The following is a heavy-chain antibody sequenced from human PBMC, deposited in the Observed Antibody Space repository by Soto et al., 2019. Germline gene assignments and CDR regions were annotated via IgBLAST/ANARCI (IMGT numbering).Heavy chain of an antibody. V-gene: IGHV4-59*01. CDR2: IYYSGST. CDR1: GGSIISYY. D-gene: IGHD2-21*01. CDR3: ARGVVVRSYYYYYMDV. Sequence: SETLSLTCTVSGGSIISYYWSWIRQPPGKGLEWIGYIYYSGSTNYNPSLKSRVTISVDTSKNQFSLKLSSVTAADTAVYYCARGVVVRSYYYYYMDVWGKGTTVTVSS. J-gene: IGHJ6*03.